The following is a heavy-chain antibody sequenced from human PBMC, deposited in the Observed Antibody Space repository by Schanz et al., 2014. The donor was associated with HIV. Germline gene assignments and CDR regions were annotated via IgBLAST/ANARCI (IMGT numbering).Heavy chain of an antibody. D-gene: IGHD6-19*01. CDR1: GFPFSSYA. J-gene: IGHJ6*02. CDR3: AKDLGSSGWYENYYGMDV. V-gene: IGHV3-21*01. CDR2: ISSSGGYI. Sequence: EVQLVESGEGLVKPGGSLRLSCTGSGFPFSSYAINWVRQAPGKGLEWLSSISSSGGYIYYADSVKGRFTISRDNSKNTLYLQMNSLRAEDTAVYYCAKDLGSSGWYENYYGMDVWGQGTTVTVSS.